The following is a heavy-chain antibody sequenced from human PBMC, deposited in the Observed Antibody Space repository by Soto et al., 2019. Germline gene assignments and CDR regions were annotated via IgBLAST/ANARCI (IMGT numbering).Heavy chain of an antibody. D-gene: IGHD3-10*01. CDR2: VIPILCIA. V-gene: IGHV1-69*02. J-gene: IGHJ3*02. Sequence: QVQLVQSGAEVKKPGSSVKVSCQASGGTFSSYPISWVRQAPGQGLEWMGRVIPILCIANCTQKVQGRVTITADKSTNTAYMEVSSLRSEDRAVYYCEGSGSYYSDAFDIWGQGTMVTVSS. CDR3: EGSGSYYSDAFDI. CDR1: GGTFSSYP.